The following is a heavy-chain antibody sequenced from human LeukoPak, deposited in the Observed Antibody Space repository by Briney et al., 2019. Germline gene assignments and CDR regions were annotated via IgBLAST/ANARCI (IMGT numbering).Heavy chain of an antibody. CDR1: GFTFSHYY. CDR3: AREAGYCSSTSCSYYYYMDV. V-gene: IGHV3-11*04. CDR2: ISSSGSTT. Sequence: GGSLTLSCAASGFTFSHYYMTWIRQAPGKGLEWVAYISSSGSTTYYADSEKGRFTITRDSAKNSLFLQMNSLRAENTAVYYCAREAGYCSSTSCSYYYYMDVWGKGTTVTVSS. D-gene: IGHD2-2*03. J-gene: IGHJ6*03.